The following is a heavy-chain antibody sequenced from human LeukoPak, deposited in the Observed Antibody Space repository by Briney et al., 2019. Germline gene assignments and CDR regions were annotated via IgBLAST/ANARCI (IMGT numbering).Heavy chain of an antibody. CDR1: GYTFTGYY. CDR3: ARGAGRTYYYDSSGPHDAFDI. Sequence: ASVKVSCKASGYTFTGYYMHWVRQAPGQGLECMGWINPNSGGTNYAQKFQGRVTMTRDTSISTAYMELSRLRSHDTAVYYGARGAGRTYYYDSSGPHDAFDIWGQGTTVTVSS. D-gene: IGHD3-22*01. J-gene: IGHJ3*02. CDR2: INPNSGGT. V-gene: IGHV1-2*02.